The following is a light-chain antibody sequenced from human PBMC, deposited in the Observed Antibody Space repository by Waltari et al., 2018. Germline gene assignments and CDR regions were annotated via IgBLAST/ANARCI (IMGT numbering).Light chain of an antibody. Sequence: SYDLTQPPSVSVSPGQTARITCSGAAVKKKYVSWFQQRPGQSPVVIIYEDTKRPSGIPGRFSGSISGTVATLTLSGAQEEDDSDYYCFSADISGNQWVFGGGTRLTVL. CDR1: AVKKKY. J-gene: IGLJ3*02. CDR2: EDT. CDR3: FSADISGNQWV. V-gene: IGLV3-10*01.